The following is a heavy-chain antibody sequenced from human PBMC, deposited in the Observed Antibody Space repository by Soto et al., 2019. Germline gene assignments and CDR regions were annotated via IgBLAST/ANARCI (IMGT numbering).Heavy chain of an antibody. CDR3: ARDYRIRLGDYSNYWDYYYGMDV. CDR2: VYHTGTT. D-gene: IGHD4-4*01. J-gene: IGHJ6*02. Sequence: PSETLSLTCVVSGGPVRGDDLYWSWIRHLPGKGLEWIANVYHTGTTYYNPSLKSRVSMSVDTSKNQFSLKLGSVTAADTAVYYCARDYRIRLGDYSNYWDYYYGMDVWGQGTTVT. V-gene: IGHV4-31*02. CDR1: GGPVRGDDLY.